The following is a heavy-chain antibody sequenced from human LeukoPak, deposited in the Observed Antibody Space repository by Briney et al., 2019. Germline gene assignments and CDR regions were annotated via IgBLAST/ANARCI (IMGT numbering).Heavy chain of an antibody. CDR1: GYTFTSYD. J-gene: IGHJ5*02. Sequence: ASVKVSCKASGYTFTSYDINWVRQATGQGLEWMGWMNPNSGNTGYAQKFQGRVTMTRNTSISTAYMELSSLRSEDTAVYYCARPGGYSYTLDPWGQGTLVTVSS. D-gene: IGHD5-18*01. CDR2: MNPNSGNT. V-gene: IGHV1-8*01. CDR3: ARPGGYSYTLDP.